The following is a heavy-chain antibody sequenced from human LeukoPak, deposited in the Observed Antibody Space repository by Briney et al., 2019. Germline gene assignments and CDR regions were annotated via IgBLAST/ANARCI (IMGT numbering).Heavy chain of an antibody. Sequence: GGSLRLSCSASGFTFSNYAMTWVRQAPGKGLEWVSTVSSSGANTYFADSVKGRFTVSRDNSKDTLSLHMNSLSAEDTAVYFCAKDQNMSSYGQNFESWGHGTLITVSS. D-gene: IGHD3-16*01. CDR3: AKDQNMSSYGQNFES. CDR2: VSSSGANT. V-gene: IGHV3-23*01. CDR1: GFTFSNYA. J-gene: IGHJ5*01.